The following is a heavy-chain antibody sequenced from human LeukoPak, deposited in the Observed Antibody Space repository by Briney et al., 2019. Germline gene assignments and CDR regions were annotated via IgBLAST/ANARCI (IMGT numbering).Heavy chain of an antibody. V-gene: IGHV4-38-2*01. CDR2: IYYSGST. D-gene: IGHD3-10*01. CDR1: GFIFSSFE. Sequence: PGGSLRLSCETSGFIFSSFEMSWVRQAPGKGLEWIGSIYYSGSTYYNPSLKSRVTISVDTSKNQFSLKLSSVTAADTAVYYCAGGALLWFGESRFDYWGQGTLVTVSS. J-gene: IGHJ4*02. CDR3: AGGALLWFGESRFDY.